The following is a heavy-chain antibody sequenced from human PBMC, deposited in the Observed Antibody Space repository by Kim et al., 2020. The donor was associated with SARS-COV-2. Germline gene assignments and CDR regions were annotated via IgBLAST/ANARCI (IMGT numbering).Heavy chain of an antibody. Sequence: GGSLRLSCEAYGFAFSNSYINWIRQIPEKGLEWLSYISHTSKTIYYADSVRGRFTISRDNAKNSVTLQMNNLKVDDTARYYCAGALRDGNGYPQFDSWGQGTRSTGSS. CDR1: GFAFSNSY. J-gene: IGHJ4*02. CDR3: AGALRDGNGYPQFDS. D-gene: IGHD3-22*01. CDR2: ISHTSKTI. V-gene: IGHV3-11*04.